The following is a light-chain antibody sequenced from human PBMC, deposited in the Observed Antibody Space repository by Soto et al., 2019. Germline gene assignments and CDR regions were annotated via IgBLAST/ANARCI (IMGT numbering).Light chain of an antibody. J-gene: IGKJ5*01. Sequence: EIVLTQSPGTLSLSPGERDTLSCRASQSVSGYLAWYQQKPGQAPRLLIYDASNRATGIPARFSGSGSGTEFTLTISSLQSEDFAVYYCQQYNNWSFGQGTRLEIK. V-gene: IGKV3D-15*01. CDR2: DAS. CDR1: QSVSGY. CDR3: QQYNNWS.